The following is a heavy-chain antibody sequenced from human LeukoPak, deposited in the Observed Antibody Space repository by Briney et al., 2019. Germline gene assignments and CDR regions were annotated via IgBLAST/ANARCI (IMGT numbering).Heavy chain of an antibody. Sequence: PGGPLRLSCAASGFTFSSYEMNWVRQAPGKGLEWVSYISSSGSTMYYADSVKGRFTISRDNAKNSLYLQMNSLRAEDTAVYYCARYTTAGYSSGWYGPSFDYWGQGTLVTVSS. CDR3: ARYTTAGYSSGWYGPSFDY. J-gene: IGHJ4*02. V-gene: IGHV3-48*03. CDR1: GFTFSSYE. CDR2: ISSSGSTM. D-gene: IGHD6-19*01.